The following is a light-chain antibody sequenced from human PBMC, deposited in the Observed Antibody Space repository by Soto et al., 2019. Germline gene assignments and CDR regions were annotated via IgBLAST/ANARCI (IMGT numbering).Light chain of an antibody. CDR2: EVN. V-gene: IGLV2-8*01. Sequence: QSVLTQPPSAYGSPGQSVTISCTGTSSDVGGYNSVSWYQQYPGKAPKLLIYEVNKRPSGVPDRFSGSKSGNTASLTVSGLQAEDEADYYCSSYAVNNNLGVFGGGTKLTVL. CDR1: SSDVGGYNS. J-gene: IGLJ2*01. CDR3: SSYAVNNNLGV.